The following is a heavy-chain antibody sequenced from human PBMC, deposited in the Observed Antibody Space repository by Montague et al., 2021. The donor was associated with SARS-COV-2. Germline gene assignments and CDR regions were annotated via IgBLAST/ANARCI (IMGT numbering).Heavy chain of an antibody. D-gene: IGHD3-22*01. CDR3: ARGRVEITMIAVVFTGGIYYYDY. V-gene: IGHV4-34*01. Sequence: SETLSLTCAVYGGSFSGYDWSWIRQSPGKGLEWIGEIDHSGGTKYNPSLESRLTLSVDTSKNQFSLKLSSVTAADTAVYYCARGRVEITMIAVVFTGGIYYYDYWGRGTLVTVSS. CDR2: IDHSGGT. CDR1: GGSFSGYD. J-gene: IGHJ4*02.